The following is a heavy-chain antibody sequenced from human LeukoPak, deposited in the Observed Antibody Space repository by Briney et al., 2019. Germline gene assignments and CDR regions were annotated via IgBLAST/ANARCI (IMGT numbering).Heavy chain of an antibody. CDR2: INPSGGST. CDR1: GYTFTSYY. J-gene: IGHJ4*02. Sequence: ASVKVSCKASGYTFTSYYMYWVRQAPGQGLEWMGIINPSGGSTSYAQKFQGRVTMTRDTSTSTVYMELSSLRSEDTAVYYCARSNKGGGSGSYYYFDYWGQGTLVTVSS. D-gene: IGHD3-10*01. V-gene: IGHV1-46*03. CDR3: ARSNKGGGSGSYYYFDY.